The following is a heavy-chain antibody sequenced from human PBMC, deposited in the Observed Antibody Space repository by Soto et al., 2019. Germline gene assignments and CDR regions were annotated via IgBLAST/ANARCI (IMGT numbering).Heavy chain of an antibody. Sequence: QLQLQESGPGLVKPSETLSLTCTVSGGSISSSSYYWGWIRQPPGKGLEWIGSIYYSGNTYYTPSVKSRVTISVDTSKNQCSLKLSSVTAADTAVYYCAREGGRYCTGGSCQVDYWGQGTLVTVSS. D-gene: IGHD2-15*01. CDR2: IYYSGNT. V-gene: IGHV4-39*02. CDR1: GGSISSSSYY. CDR3: AREGGRYCTGGSCQVDY. J-gene: IGHJ4*02.